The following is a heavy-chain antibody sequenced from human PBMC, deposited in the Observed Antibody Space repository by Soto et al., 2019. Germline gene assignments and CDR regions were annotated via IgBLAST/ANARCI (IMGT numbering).Heavy chain of an antibody. CDR3: AREMNYYDTSGDSYFDY. CDR1: GGSISSGTYH. V-gene: IGHV4-31*03. Sequence: QVQLQESGPGLVKPSQTLSLTCTVSGGSISSGTYHWTWIRQHPEKGLEWIGYIYYSGSTYYNPSLKSRVTISVDTSKNQFSLRLSSVTAADTAVYYCAREMNYYDTSGDSYFDYCGQGTLVTVSS. CDR2: IYYSGST. D-gene: IGHD3-22*01. J-gene: IGHJ4*02.